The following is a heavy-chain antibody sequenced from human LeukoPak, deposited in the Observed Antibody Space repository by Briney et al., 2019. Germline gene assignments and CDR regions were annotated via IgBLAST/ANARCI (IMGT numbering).Heavy chain of an antibody. CDR3: ARDTTYYYDSSGYYSASWYFDL. J-gene: IGHJ2*01. V-gene: IGHV1-2*02. Sequence: ASVKVSCKASGYTFTGYYMHWVRQAPGQGLEWMGWMNPNSGNTDYAQKFQGRVTMTRDTSISTAYMELSRLRSDDTAVYYCARDTTYYYDSSGYYSASWYFDLWGRGTLVTVSS. D-gene: IGHD3-22*01. CDR2: MNPNSGNT. CDR1: GYTFTGYY.